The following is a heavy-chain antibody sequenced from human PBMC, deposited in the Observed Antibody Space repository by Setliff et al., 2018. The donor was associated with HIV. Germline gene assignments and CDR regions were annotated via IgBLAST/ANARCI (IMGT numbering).Heavy chain of an antibody. D-gene: IGHD3-10*01. CDR3: ARGRGVIKEKPFDE. CDR2: IYHSGTM. V-gene: IGHV4-4*02. Sequence: SETLSLTCAVSGGSIRSSNWWSWVRQPPGKGLEWIGEIYHSGTMNYNPSLKSRVTISVDKSKNQFSLKLYSVTAADTAVYYCARGRGVIKEKPFDEWGQGTLVTVSS. CDR1: GGSIRSSNW. J-gene: IGHJ4*02.